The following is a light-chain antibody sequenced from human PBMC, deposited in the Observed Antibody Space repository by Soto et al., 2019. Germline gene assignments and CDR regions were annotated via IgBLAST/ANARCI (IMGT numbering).Light chain of an antibody. CDR2: AAS. J-gene: IGKJ5*01. Sequence: DIQVTQSPSSLSASVGDRVTITCRASQSISSFLNWYQQRPGKPPKLLIYAASSLQSGVPSRFGGSGSGTDFALTISSLQPEDFATYYCQQSYSAPITFGQGTRLEIK. CDR3: QQSYSAPIT. CDR1: QSISSF. V-gene: IGKV1-39*01.